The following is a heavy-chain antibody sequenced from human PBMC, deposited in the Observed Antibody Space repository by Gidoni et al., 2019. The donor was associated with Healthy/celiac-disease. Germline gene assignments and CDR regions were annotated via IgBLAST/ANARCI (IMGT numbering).Heavy chain of an antibody. J-gene: IGHJ4*02. CDR2: ISYDGSNK. CDR3: ARDGNYDFWSGSPSTVDY. Sequence: QVQLVEPGGGVVQPGRSLRLSCAASGFTFSSYARHWVRQAPGKGLEWVAVISYDGSNKSYADSVKGRFTISRDNSKNTLYLQMNSLRAEDTAVYYCARDGNYDFWSGSPSTVDYWGQGTLVTVSS. V-gene: IGHV3-30*01. D-gene: IGHD3-3*01. CDR1: GFTFSSYA.